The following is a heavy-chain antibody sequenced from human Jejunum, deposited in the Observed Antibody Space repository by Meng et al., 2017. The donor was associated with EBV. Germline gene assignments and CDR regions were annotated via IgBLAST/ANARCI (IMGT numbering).Heavy chain of an antibody. CDR2: INTDGSTT. Sequence: EWRLVDSGRGVLQPLGATRLACGNYGLAFVEYWRHWVRQAPGKGLVCVSRINTDGSTTNYADSVKGRFTISRDNAENTLFLQMNSLKAEDTAVYYCTRAGSYRHDYWGQGTLVTVSS. CDR3: TRAGSYRHDY. J-gene: IGHJ4*02. CDR1: GLAFVEYW. V-gene: IGHV3-74*01. D-gene: IGHD6-25*01.